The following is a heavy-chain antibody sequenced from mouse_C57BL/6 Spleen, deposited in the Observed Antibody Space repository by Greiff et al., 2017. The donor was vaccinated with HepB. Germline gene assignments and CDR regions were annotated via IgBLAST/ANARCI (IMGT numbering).Heavy chain of an antibody. CDR2: INPYNGGT. Sequence: VQLQQSGPVLVKPGASVKMSCKASGYTFTDYYMNWVKQSHGKSLEWIGVINPYNGGTSYNQKFKGKATLTVDKSSSTAYMELNSLTSEDSAVYYCAREGMVTTNYYAMDYWGQGTSVTVSS. V-gene: IGHV1-19*01. CDR3: AREGMVTTNYYAMDY. D-gene: IGHD2-2*01. CDR1: GYTFTDYY. J-gene: IGHJ4*01.